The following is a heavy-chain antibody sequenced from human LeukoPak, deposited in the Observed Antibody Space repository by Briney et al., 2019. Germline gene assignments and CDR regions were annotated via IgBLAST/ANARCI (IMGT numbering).Heavy chain of an antibody. D-gene: IGHD3-3*01. J-gene: IGHJ4*02. CDR2: ISSNGRSA. CDR1: GFSLSSYA. CDR3: ARVVPYYDFWSGPVDY. V-gene: IGHV3-64*01. Sequence: GGSLRLSCTASGFSLSSYAMHWVRQAPGKGLEYISAISSNGRSAYYANTVKGRFTISRDISKNMVYLQMGSLRPEDMAVYYCARVVPYYDFWSGPVDYWGQGILVTVS.